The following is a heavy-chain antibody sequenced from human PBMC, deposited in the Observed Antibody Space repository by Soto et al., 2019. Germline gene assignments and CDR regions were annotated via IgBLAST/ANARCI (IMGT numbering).Heavy chain of an antibody. CDR3: ARGGRYYDSSGIFDY. D-gene: IGHD3-22*01. CDR2: IYYRGTT. J-gene: IGHJ4*02. Sequence: SETLSLTCTVSGGSISSLYWGWLRQPPGKGLEWIGYIYYRGTTNYNPSLKSRVTISVDRSKNQFSLKLSSVTAADTAVYYCARGGRYYDSSGIFDYWGQGTLVTVS. V-gene: IGHV4-59*11. CDR1: GGSISSLY.